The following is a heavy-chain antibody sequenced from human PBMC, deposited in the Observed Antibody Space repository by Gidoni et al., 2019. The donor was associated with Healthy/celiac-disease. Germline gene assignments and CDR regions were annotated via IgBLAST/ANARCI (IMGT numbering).Heavy chain of an antibody. Sequence: QVQLQEPGPGLVKPSQTLSRTCTVSGGSISGGDYYWSWIRQPPGKGLAWIGYSYCSGSTYYTPSLKGRVTISVDTSKNQFSLKLSSVTAADTAVYYCARDAYYYDSSGYRYYYYGMDVWGQGTTVTVSS. J-gene: IGHJ6*02. D-gene: IGHD3-22*01. CDR1: GGSISGGDYY. V-gene: IGHV4-30-4*01. CDR2: SYCSGST. CDR3: ARDAYYYDSSGYRYYYYGMDV.